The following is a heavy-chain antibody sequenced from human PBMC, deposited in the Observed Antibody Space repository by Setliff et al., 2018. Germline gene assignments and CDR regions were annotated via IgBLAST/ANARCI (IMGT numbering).Heavy chain of an antibody. D-gene: IGHD2-2*02. CDR3: AKDQDSCYIFDY. V-gene: IGHV3-11*01. J-gene: IGHJ4*02. Sequence: GGSLRLSCAASGFTFSDCYMSWIRQTPEKGLEWVSYISSSGRTIYYADSVKGRFTISRDNAKNSLYLQMNSLRAEDTALYYCAKDQDSCYIFDYWGQGTLVTVSS. CDR2: ISSSGRTI. CDR1: GFTFSDCY.